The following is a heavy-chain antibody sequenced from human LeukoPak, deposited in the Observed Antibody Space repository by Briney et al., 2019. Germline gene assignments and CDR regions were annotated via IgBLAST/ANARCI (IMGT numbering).Heavy chain of an antibody. Sequence: GGSLRLSCTASGXTFSSYTMNWVRQAPGKGLEWVSSITSSSSYIFYADSVKGRFTISRDNAQNSVYLQMSSLRDDDTAIYYCARNYNYHDASAAGYWGQGTLVTVSS. CDR1: GXTFSSYT. CDR2: ITSSSSYI. CDR3: ARNYNYHDASAAGY. D-gene: IGHD3-22*01. V-gene: IGHV3-21*01. J-gene: IGHJ4*02.